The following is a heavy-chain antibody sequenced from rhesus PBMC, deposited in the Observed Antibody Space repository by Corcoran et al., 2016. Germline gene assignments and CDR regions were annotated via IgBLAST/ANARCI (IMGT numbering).Heavy chain of an antibody. D-gene: IGHD6-31*01. CDR1: GGSISSSY. CDR2: IYGSGSST. CDR3: ASTTYSSGWPIFDY. V-gene: IGHV4-169*02. J-gene: IGHJ4*01. Sequence: QLQLQESGPGLVKPSETLSVTCAVSGGSISSSYWSWIRQAPGKGLEWIGYIYGSGSSTNYNPSLKSRVTLSVDTSKNQLSLKLSSVTAADTAMYYCASTTYSSGWPIFDYWGQGVLVTVSS.